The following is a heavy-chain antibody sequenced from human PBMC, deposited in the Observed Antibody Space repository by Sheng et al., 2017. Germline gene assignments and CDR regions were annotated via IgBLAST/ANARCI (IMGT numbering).Heavy chain of an antibody. D-gene: IGHD2-2*01. J-gene: IGHJ4*02. CDR1: GFTFSSYA. V-gene: IGHV3-23*04. Sequence: DVQLVESGGGLVQPGGPVRLSCAASGFTFSSYAMSWVRQAPGKGLEWVSYISGSESNPIYADSVKGRFTIFRDNSKDTVYLQMTSLRVEDTAIYYCAKDRWADACNYDSWGQGTLVTVSS. CDR2: ISGSESNP. CDR3: AKDRWADACNYDS.